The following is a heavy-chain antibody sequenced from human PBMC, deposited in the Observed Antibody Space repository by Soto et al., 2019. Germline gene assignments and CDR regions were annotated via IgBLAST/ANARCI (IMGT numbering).Heavy chain of an antibody. CDR2: INSDGSST. D-gene: IGHD3-22*01. J-gene: IGHJ3*02. CDR3: AREPYYYDSSGYYFDI. V-gene: IGHV3-74*01. Sequence: GGSLRLSCAASGFTFSSYWMHWVRQAPGKGLVWVSRINSDGSSTSYADSVKGRFTISRDNAKNSLYLQMNSLRAEDTAVYYCAREPYYYDSSGYYFDIWGQGTMVTVSS. CDR1: GFTFSSYW.